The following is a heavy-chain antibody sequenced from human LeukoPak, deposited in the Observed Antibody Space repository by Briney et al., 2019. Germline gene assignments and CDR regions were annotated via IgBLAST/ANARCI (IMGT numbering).Heavy chain of an antibody. CDR1: GGSFSGYC. Sequence: PSETLSLTCAVYGGSFSGYCWSWIRQPPGKGLEWLGEINHSGSTNYNPSLKSRVTISVDTSKNQFSLKLSSVTAADTAIYYCARERGEEYSSGWYKRNFFDNWGQGTRVTVSS. D-gene: IGHD6-19*01. CDR3: ARERGEEYSSGWYKRNFFDN. V-gene: IGHV4-34*01. CDR2: INHSGST. J-gene: IGHJ4*02.